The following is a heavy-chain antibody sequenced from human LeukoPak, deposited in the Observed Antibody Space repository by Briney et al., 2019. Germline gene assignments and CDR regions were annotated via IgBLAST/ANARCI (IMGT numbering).Heavy chain of an antibody. CDR3: ARDRFLRYFDWFHGGDWFDP. CDR1: GYTFTGHY. V-gene: IGHV1-2*02. J-gene: IGHJ5*02. CDR2: INANSGGT. D-gene: IGHD3-9*01. Sequence: ASVKVSCKASGYTFTGHYMHWVRQAPGQGLEWMGWINANSGGTNYVQKFQGRVTMTRDTSISTAYMELSRLRSDDTAVYYCARDRFLRYFDWFHGGDWFDPWGQGTLVTVSS.